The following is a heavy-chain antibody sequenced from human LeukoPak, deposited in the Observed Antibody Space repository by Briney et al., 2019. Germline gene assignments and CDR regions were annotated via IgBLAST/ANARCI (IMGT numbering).Heavy chain of an antibody. V-gene: IGHV3-49*03. D-gene: IGHD2-8*01. CDR1: GFTFGDYA. CDR3: TREGGVLMVYAILDY. CDR2: IRSKAYGGTT. Sequence: GGSLRLSCTASGFTFGDYAMSWFRQAPGKGLEWVGFIRSKAYGGTTEYAASVKGRFTISRDDSKSIAYLQMNSLKTEDTAVYYCTREGGVLMVYAILDYWGQGTLVTVSS. J-gene: IGHJ4*02.